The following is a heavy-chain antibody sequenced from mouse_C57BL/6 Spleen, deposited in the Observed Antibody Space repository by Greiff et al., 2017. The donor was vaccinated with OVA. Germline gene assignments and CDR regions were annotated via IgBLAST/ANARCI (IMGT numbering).Heavy chain of an antibody. CDR1: GFTFSDYG. Sequence: EVQVVESGGGLVKPGGSLKLSCAASGFTFSDYGMHWVRQAPEKGLEWVAYISSGSSTIYYADTVKGRFTISRDNAKNTLFLQMTSLRSEDTAMYYCARTPSITTVVPFAYWGQGTLVTVSA. J-gene: IGHJ3*01. D-gene: IGHD1-1*01. CDR2: ISSGSSTI. CDR3: ARTPSITTVVPFAY. V-gene: IGHV5-17*01.